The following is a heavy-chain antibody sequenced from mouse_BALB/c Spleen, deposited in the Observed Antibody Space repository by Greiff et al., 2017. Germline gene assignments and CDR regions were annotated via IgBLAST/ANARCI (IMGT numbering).Heavy chain of an antibody. J-gene: IGHJ3*01. V-gene: IGHV5-17*02. CDR1: GFTFSSFG. Sequence: EVQVVESGGGLVQPGGSRKLSCAASGFTFSSFGMHWVRQAPEKGLEWVAYISSGSSTIYYADTVKGRFTISRDNPKNTLFLQMTSLRSEDTAMYYCARVTTVDTWFAYWGQGTLVTVSA. D-gene: IGHD1-1*01. CDR2: ISSGSSTI. CDR3: ARVTTVDTWFAY.